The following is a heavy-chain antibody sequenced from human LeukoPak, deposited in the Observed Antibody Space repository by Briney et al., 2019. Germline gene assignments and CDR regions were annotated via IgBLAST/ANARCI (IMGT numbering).Heavy chain of an antibody. Sequence: PGGSLRLSCAVSGFIFSDYSMSWVRQAPGKGLEWVSVIYSGGSTYYADSVKGRFTISRDNSKNTLYLQMNSLRAEDTAVYYCAREYSSHEGWFDPWGQGTLVTVSS. D-gene: IGHD6-13*01. CDR2: IYSGGST. J-gene: IGHJ5*02. V-gene: IGHV3-53*01. CDR3: AREYSSHEGWFDP. CDR1: GFIFSDYS.